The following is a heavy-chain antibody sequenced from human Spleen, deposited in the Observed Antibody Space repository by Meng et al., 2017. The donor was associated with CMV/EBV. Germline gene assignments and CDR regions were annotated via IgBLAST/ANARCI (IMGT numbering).Heavy chain of an antibody. J-gene: IGHJ4*02. CDR2: VIPMTGTA. CDR1: GGTFSIYS. Sequence: CKASGGTFSIYSVNWVRQAPGQGLEWMGRVIPMTGTADFAQKFQGRVTITADKSTGTAYMQLSSLRSDDTAIYYCARDDYDGALHYWGRGTLVTVSS. D-gene: IGHD4-23*01. V-gene: IGHV1-69*08. CDR3: ARDDYDGALHY.